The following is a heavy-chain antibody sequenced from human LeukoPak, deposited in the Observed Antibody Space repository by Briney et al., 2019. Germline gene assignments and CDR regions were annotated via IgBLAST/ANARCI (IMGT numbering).Heavy chain of an antibody. V-gene: IGHV4-4*02. D-gene: IGHD3-3*01. J-gene: IGHJ4*02. CDR1: GGSVTSTNW. Sequence: SETLSLTCAVSGGSVTSTNWWTWVRQPPGKGLEWIGEVHLDGRTNYNPSLTGRLTLSVDLYENHISLKLTSVTSADTAVYYCAREGGFYRPLDYLGQGTLVTVSS. CDR3: AREGGFYRPLDY. CDR2: VHLDGRT.